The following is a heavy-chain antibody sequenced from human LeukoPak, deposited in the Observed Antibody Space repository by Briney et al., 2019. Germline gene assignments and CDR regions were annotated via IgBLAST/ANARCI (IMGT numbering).Heavy chain of an antibody. CDR1: GW. Sequence: GGSLRLSCAGSGWMHWVRQAPGKGLVWVSGINDLGTATYYADSVKGRFTVSRDNAKNTVSLQMNSLSAEDTAVYYCASVFDSWGQGFLVTVSS. J-gene: IGHJ4*02. CDR3: ASVFDS. CDR2: INDLGTAT. V-gene: IGHV3-74*01.